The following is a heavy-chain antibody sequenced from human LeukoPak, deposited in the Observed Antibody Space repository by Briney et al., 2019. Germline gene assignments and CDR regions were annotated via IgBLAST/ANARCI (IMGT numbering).Heavy chain of an antibody. J-gene: IGHJ4*02. CDR3: ARVSGQWLVPDY. D-gene: IGHD6-19*01. CDR1: GGSISSSSYY. Sequence: SETLSLTCTVSGGSISSSSYYWGWIRQPPGKGLEWIGSIYYSGSTYYNPSLKSRVTISVDTSKNQFSLKLSSVTAADTAVYYCARVSGQWLVPDYWGQGTLVTVSS. CDR2: IYYSGST. V-gene: IGHV4-39*07.